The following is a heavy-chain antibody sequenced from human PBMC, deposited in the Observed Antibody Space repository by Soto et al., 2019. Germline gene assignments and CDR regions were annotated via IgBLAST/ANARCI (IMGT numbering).Heavy chain of an antibody. J-gene: IGHJ6*02. CDR2: INHSGST. Sequence: SETLSLTCAVYCGSFSGYYWSWIRQPPGKGLEWIGEINHSGSTNYNPSLKSRVTISVDTSKNQFSLKLSSVTAADTAVYYCARGELELRDYYYYYGMDVWGQGTTVTVS. CDR1: CGSFSGYY. D-gene: IGHD1-7*01. CDR3: ARGELELRDYYYYYGMDV. V-gene: IGHV4-34*01.